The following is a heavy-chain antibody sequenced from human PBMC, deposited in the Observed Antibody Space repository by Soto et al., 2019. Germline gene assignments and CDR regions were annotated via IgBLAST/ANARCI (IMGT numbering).Heavy chain of an antibody. CDR1: GYTFMNYG. V-gene: IGHV1-18*01. D-gene: IGHD6-13*01. CDR3: ARVTAAAGIPYYYYYGMDV. CDR2: ISAYNGNT. J-gene: IGHJ6*02. Sequence: ASVKVSCKASGYTFMNYGITWVRQAPGQGLEWMGWISAYNGNTNYAQKLQGRVTMTTDTSTSTAYMELRSLRSDDTAVYYCARVTAAAGIPYYYYYGMDVWGQGTTVTVSS.